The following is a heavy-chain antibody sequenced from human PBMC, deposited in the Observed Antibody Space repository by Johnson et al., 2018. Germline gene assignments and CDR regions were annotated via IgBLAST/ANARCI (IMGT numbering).Heavy chain of an antibody. CDR3: ARDGHTIYDSSGYVPSEYFQH. CDR1: GFTFDDYA. D-gene: IGHD3-22*01. J-gene: IGHJ1*01. Sequence: VQLVQSGGGLVQPGRSLRVSCAASGFTFDDYAMHWVRQAPGKGLEWVSGISWSSDTIGYADSVKGRSSISRDNSKNTLYLQMNSLRAGDTAGYYCARDGHTIYDSSGYVPSEYFQHWGQGTLVTVSS. V-gene: IGHV3-9*01. CDR2: ISWSSDTI.